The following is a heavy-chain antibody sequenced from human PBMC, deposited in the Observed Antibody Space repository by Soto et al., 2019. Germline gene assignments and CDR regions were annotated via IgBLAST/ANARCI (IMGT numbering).Heavy chain of an antibody. CDR3: ARTRGDIVATIQGDWYFDL. Sequence: QLQLQESGPGLVKPSETLSLTCTVSGGSISSSSYYWGWIRQPPGKGLEWIGSIYYSGSTYYNPSLKSRVTISVDTSKNQFSLKLSSVTAADTAVYYCARTRGDIVATIQGDWYFDLWGRGTLVTVSS. V-gene: IGHV4-39*01. CDR2: IYYSGST. J-gene: IGHJ2*01. CDR1: GGSISSSSYY. D-gene: IGHD5-12*01.